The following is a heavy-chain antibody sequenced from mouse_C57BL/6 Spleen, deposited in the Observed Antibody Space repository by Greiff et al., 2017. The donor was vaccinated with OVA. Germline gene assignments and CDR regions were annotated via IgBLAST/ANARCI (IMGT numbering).Heavy chain of an antibody. Sequence: VQLQQPGAELVKPGASVKLSCKASGYTFTSYWMHWVKQRPGQGLEWIGMIHPNSGSTNYNEKFKSKATLTVDKSSSTAYMQLSSLTSEDSAVYYCARYEDYYGSKDYWGQGTTLTVSS. CDR2: IHPNSGST. CDR3: ARYEDYYGSKDY. D-gene: IGHD1-1*01. V-gene: IGHV1-64*01. CDR1: GYTFTSYW. J-gene: IGHJ2*01.